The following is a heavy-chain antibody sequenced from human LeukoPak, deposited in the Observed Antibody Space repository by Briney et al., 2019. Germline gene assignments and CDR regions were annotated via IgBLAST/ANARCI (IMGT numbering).Heavy chain of an antibody. Sequence: GGSLRLSCAASGFTVSSNYMSWVRQAPGKGREWVSVIYSGGRTYYADSVKGRFTISRDNSKNTLYLQMDSLRAEDTAVYYCARYSYGHFDYWGQGTLVTVSS. D-gene: IGHD5-18*01. CDR2: IYSGGRT. CDR3: ARYSYGHFDY. V-gene: IGHV3-53*01. J-gene: IGHJ4*02. CDR1: GFTVSSNY.